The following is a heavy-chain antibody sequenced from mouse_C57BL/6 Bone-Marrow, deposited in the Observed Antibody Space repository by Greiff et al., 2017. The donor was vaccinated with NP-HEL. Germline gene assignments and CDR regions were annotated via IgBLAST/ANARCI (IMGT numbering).Heavy chain of an antibody. CDR2: IDPETGGT. CDR3: TTFITTVVATGNYFDY. Sequence: VQLQQSGAELVRPGASVTLSCKASGYTFTDYEMHWVKQTPVHGLEWIGAIDPETGGTAYNQKFKGKAILTADKSSSTAYMEIRSLTSEDSAVYYCTTFITTVVATGNYFDYWGQGTTLTVSS. V-gene: IGHV1-15*01. CDR1: GYTFTDYE. J-gene: IGHJ2*01. D-gene: IGHD1-1*01.